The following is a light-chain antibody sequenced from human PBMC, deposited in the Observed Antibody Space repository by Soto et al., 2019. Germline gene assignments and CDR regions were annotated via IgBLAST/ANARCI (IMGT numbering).Light chain of an antibody. CDR1: QSVLYTSNNKNC. J-gene: IGKJ2*01. Sequence: IVMTQSPDSLAVSLGERATINCKSSQSVLYTSNNKNCLAWYQQKPGQPPKLLISWASTRESGVPDRFSGSGSGTDFTLTISSLQAEDVAVFYCQQYYTTPYTFGQGTKLEIK. CDR2: WAS. V-gene: IGKV4-1*01. CDR3: QQYYTTPYT.